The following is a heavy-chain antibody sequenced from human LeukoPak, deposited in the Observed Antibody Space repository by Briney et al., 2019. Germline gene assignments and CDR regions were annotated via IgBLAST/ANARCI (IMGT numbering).Heavy chain of an antibody. CDR2: INHSGST. CDR1: GGSFGGYY. V-gene: IGHV4-34*01. Sequence: PSETLSLTCAVHGGSFGGYYWSWIRQPPGKGLEWIGEINHSGSTNYNPSLKSRVTISVDTSKNQFSLKLSSVTAADTAVYYCASSHTVAVAGTLDYWGQGTLVTVSS. D-gene: IGHD6-19*01. CDR3: ASSHTVAVAGTLDY. J-gene: IGHJ4*02.